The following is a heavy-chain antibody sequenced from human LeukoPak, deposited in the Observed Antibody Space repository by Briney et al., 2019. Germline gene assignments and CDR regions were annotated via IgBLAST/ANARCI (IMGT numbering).Heavy chain of an antibody. CDR2: ISGSGDNT. CDR1: GFTVSNKY. Sequence: GGSLRLSCAASGFTVSNKYMSWVRQTPGKGLEWVSGISGSGDNTYYADSVKGRFTISRDNSKNTLYVQVNSLGTEDTAAYYCAKGSYYDSSGSFYFDYWGQGTLVTVSS. J-gene: IGHJ4*02. V-gene: IGHV3-23*01. CDR3: AKGSYYDSSGSFYFDY. D-gene: IGHD3-22*01.